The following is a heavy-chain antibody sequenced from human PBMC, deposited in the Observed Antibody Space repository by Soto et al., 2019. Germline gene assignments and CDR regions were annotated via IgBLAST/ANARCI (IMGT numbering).Heavy chain of an antibody. D-gene: IGHD3-16*01. Sequence: HITLKESGPTLMKPTQTLTLTCIFSGFSFSADGVGVGWIRQPPGKTLEWLALIYWDDDTRYKPSLKSRLTITNDSSKNQVVLTMTNMDPLDTATYYCAHAFGGTSWPNDAFDVWGQGTVVTVSS. CDR1: GFSFSADGVG. V-gene: IGHV2-5*02. CDR3: AHAFGGTSWPNDAFDV. CDR2: IYWDDDT. J-gene: IGHJ3*01.